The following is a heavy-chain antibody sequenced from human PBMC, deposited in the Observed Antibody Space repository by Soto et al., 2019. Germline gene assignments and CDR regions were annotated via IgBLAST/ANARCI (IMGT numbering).Heavy chain of an antibody. CDR3: ARRKGDYYDSSGYHYYFDY. CDR1: GYTFTDYY. V-gene: IGHV1-2*02. Sequence: QVQLVQSGAAVKKPGASVKVSCKASGYTFTDYYVHWVRQAPGQGLEWMGWINPNSGGTKSAQKFQGSVTMTRDTSISTAYVELSRLRSDDTAVYYCARRKGDYYDSSGYHYYFDYWGQGTLVTVSS. CDR2: INPNSGGT. J-gene: IGHJ4*02. D-gene: IGHD3-22*01.